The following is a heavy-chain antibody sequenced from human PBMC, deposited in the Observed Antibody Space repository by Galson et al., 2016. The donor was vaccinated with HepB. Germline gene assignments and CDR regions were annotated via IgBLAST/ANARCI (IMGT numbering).Heavy chain of an antibody. D-gene: IGHD4-17*01. CDR2: ISYDGNNR. CDR3: ARDRGLLHYYYGMDV. J-gene: IGHJ6*02. Sequence: SLRLSCATSGFTFNNYGINWVRQAPGKGLEWVAVISYDGNNRHYVDAVKGRFTISRDSSTNTVYLQMNSLRADDTAVYFCARDRGLLHYYYGMDVWGQGTTVTVSS. V-gene: IGHV3-33*08. CDR1: GFTFNNYG.